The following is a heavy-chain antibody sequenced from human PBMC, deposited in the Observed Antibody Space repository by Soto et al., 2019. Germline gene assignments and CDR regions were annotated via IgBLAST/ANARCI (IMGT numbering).Heavy chain of an antibody. D-gene: IGHD6-19*01. V-gene: IGHV4-61*08. CDR1: GAALSSGGYF. Sequence: SETLSLTCTVSGAALSSGGYFYTWVRQPPGKGLAWLGYIYYSGGANYNASLMSRVTISLDKSKSQFSLRLISVTAAGTAVYYCTREQSDDNYFDPWGQGTLVTVSS. CDR2: IYYSGGA. J-gene: IGHJ5*02. CDR3: TREQSDDNYFDP.